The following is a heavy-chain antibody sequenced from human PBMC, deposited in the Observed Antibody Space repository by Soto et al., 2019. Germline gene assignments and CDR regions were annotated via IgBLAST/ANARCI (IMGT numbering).Heavy chain of an antibody. CDR1: GGSFSGYY. J-gene: IGHJ4*02. Sequence: PSETLSLTCAVYGGSFSGYYWSWVRQSPGKGLEWIGEINPTGGTNYNPSLKSRVTVSVDTSKDQFSLQLSSVTAADTAVYYCARTRATPASRNHDYWGQGTLVTVSS. D-gene: IGHD1-1*01. CDR3: ARTRATPASRNHDY. CDR2: INPTGGT. V-gene: IGHV4-34*01.